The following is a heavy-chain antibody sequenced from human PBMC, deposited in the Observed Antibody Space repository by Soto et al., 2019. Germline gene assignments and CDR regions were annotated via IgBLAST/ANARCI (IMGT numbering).Heavy chain of an antibody. D-gene: IGHD4-17*01. CDR1: GYTFTSYG. J-gene: IGHJ4*02. V-gene: IGHV1-18*01. CDR3: ARGEGATCYGEPWSRLYGREKCYFDY. CDR2: ISAYNGNT. Sequence: GASVKVSCKASGYTFTSYGISWVRQAPGQGLEWMGWISAYNGNTNYAQKLQGRVTMTTDTSTSTAYMELRSLRSDDTAVYYCARGEGATCYGEPWSRLYGREKCYFDYWGQGTLVTVSS.